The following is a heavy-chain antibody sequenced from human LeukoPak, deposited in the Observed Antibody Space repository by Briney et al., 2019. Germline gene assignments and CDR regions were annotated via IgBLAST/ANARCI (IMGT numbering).Heavy chain of an antibody. CDR2: IRYDGSNK. J-gene: IGHJ4*02. CDR3: AKDPQDFYGSSGYRPERY. Sequence: GGSLRLSCAASGFTFSSYGMHWVRQAPGKGLEWVAFIRYDGSNKYYADSVKGRFTISRDNSKNTLYLQMNSLRAEDTGVYYCAKDPQDFYGSSGYRPERYWGQGTLVTVSS. CDR1: GFTFSSYG. V-gene: IGHV3-30*02. D-gene: IGHD3-22*01.